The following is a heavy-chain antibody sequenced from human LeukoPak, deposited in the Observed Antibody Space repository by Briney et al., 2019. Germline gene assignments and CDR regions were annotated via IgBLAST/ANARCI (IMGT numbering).Heavy chain of an antibody. D-gene: IGHD1/OR15-1a*01. V-gene: IGHV3-66*01. CDR2: IYSGGST. J-gene: IGHJ4*02. Sequence: GGSLRLSCAASGFTVSSNYMSWVRQAPGKGLEWVSVIYSGGSTYYADSVKGRFTISRDNSKNTLYLQMNSMRAADTAVYYCARARLGQWSLGYYFDYWGQGALVTVSS. CDR3: ARARLGQWSLGYYFDY. CDR1: GFTVSSNY.